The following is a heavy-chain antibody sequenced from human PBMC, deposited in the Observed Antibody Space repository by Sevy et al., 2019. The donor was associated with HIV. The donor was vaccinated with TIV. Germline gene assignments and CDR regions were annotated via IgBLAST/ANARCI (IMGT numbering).Heavy chain of an antibody. J-gene: IGHJ6*03. Sequence: SETLSLTCTLSGGSISSGSYYWSWIRQPAGKGLEWIGHIYTSGSTNYNPSLKSRVTISVDTSKNQFSLRLSSVTAADTSVYYCARDAYLIVGPISYYYYYMDVWGKGTTVTVSS. CDR2: IYTSGST. D-gene: IGHD1-26*01. CDR3: ARDAYLIVGPISYYYYYMDV. V-gene: IGHV4-61*09. CDR1: GGSISSGSYY.